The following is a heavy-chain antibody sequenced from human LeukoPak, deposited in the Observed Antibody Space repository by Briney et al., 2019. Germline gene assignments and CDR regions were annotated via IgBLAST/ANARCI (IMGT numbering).Heavy chain of an antibody. Sequence: PSETLSLTCTVSVGSISSYHWSWIRHPPWKGLEWVGYIYYSGSTNYNPSLKSRVTMSVDTSKNQFSLKLRSVTAADTAVYYCARGEESSGYWPGLDYWGQGTLVTVSS. CDR1: VGSISSYH. CDR3: ARGEESSGYWPGLDY. D-gene: IGHD3-22*01. J-gene: IGHJ4*02. CDR2: IYYSGST. V-gene: IGHV4-59*01.